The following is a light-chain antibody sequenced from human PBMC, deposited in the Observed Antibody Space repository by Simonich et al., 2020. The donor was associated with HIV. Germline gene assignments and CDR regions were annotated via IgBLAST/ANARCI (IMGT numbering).Light chain of an antibody. CDR1: RSILYSSNNKNY. CDR2: WAS. CDR3: QQYYSIPYT. V-gene: IGKV4-1*01. J-gene: IGKJ2*01. Sequence: DIVMTQSPDSLAVSLGERATFNCKSSRSILYSSNNKNYLAWYQQKPGQPPKLLLYWASTRESGVPDRFSASGSGTVFTLTISSLQAEDVAVYYCQQYYSIPYTFGQGTKLEIK.